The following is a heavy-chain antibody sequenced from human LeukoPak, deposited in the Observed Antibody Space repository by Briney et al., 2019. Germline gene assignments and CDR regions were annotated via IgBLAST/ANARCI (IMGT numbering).Heavy chain of an antibody. J-gene: IGHJ4*02. Sequence: PGGSLRPSCAASGFTFSSYGMHWVRQAPGKGLEWVTFIRYDGSNKYYTDSVKARFTISRDNPKNTLYLQVNSLRAEDTAVYYCAKAAHYDFWSGYDYWGQGTVVTVSS. CDR1: GFTFSSYG. V-gene: IGHV3-30*02. CDR3: AKAAHYDFWSGYDY. D-gene: IGHD3-3*01. CDR2: IRYDGSNK.